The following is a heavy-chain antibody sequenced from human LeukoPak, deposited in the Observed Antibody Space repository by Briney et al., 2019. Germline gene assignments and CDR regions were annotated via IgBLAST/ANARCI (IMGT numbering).Heavy chain of an antibody. CDR1: GFTFDDYG. J-gene: IGHJ6*03. Sequence: GGSLRLSCAASGFTFDDYGMSWVRQAPGKGLEWVSGINWNGGSTGYADSVKGRFTISRDNSKNTLYLQMNSLRAEDTAVYYCARDEDYYGSGSDPSMDVWGKGTTVTVSS. D-gene: IGHD3-10*01. CDR2: INWNGGST. CDR3: ARDEDYYGSGSDPSMDV. V-gene: IGHV3-20*04.